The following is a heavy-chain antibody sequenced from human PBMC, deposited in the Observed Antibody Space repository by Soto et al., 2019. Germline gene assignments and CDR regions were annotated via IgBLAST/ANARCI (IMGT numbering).Heavy chain of an antibody. CDR1: GGTFSSYA. Sequence: ASVKVSCKASGGTFSSYAISWVRQAPGQGLEWMGGIIPIFGTANYAQKFQGRVTITADESTSTAYMELSSLRSEDTAVYYCARVLTTGGGSYHSGGQGPWVTFSS. CDR3: ARVLTTGGGSYHS. CDR2: IIPIFGTA. V-gene: IGHV1-69*13. J-gene: IGHJ5*01. D-gene: IGHD1-26*01.